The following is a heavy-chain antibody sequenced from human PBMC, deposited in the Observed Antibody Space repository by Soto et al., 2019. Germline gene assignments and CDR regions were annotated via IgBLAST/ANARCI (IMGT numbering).Heavy chain of an antibody. CDR2: IYHSGST. CDR1: GGSISSGGYS. CDR3: ARQRRLTRDYPHYYGMDV. J-gene: IGHJ6*02. D-gene: IGHD4-17*01. V-gene: IGHV4-30-2*01. Sequence: PSETLSLTCAVSGGSISSGGYSWSWIRQPPGKGLEWIGYIYHSGSTYYNPSLKSRVTISVYRSKNQFSLKLSSVTAADTAVYYCARQRRLTRDYPHYYGMDVWGQGTTVTVSS.